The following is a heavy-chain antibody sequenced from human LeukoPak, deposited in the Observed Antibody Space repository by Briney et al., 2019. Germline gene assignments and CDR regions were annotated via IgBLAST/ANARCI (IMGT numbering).Heavy chain of an antibody. J-gene: IGHJ4*02. CDR2: IYHSGNT. CDR3: ARESGGRDGSGWQYATDY. CDR1: DDSITSDYY. V-gene: IGHV4-38-2*02. Sequence: KTSETLSLTCTVSDDSITSDYYWGWIRQPPGKGLEWIGSIYHSGNTYYNPSLKSRVTISVDTSKNQFSLKLSSVTAADTAVYYCARESGGRDGSGWQYATDYWGQGTLVTVSS. D-gene: IGHD6-19*01.